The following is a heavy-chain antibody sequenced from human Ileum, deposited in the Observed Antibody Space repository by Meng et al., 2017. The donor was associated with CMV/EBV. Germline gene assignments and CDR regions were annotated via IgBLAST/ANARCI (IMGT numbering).Heavy chain of an antibody. Sequence: SETLSLTCTVSGDSVSNGDYFWNWIRQPPGKGLEWMGYISKRGTTNYNPSLESRITISLDSSKNHFSLKLASVTAADTAMFYCARNFYRFWDAFFLDGFHMWGQGTMVTVSS. CDR1: GDSVSNGDYF. V-gene: IGHV4-61*03. J-gene: IGHJ3*02. D-gene: IGHD3-3*01. CDR3: ARNFYRFWDAFFLDGFHM. CDR2: ISKRGTT.